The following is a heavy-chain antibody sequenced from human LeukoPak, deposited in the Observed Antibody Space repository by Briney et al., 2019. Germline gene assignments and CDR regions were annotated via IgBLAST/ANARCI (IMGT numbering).Heavy chain of an antibody. CDR2: IYSGGNT. Sequence: GGSLRLYCAASGFTVNSNYMRWVRQAPGKGLEWVSVIYSGGNTYYADSVKGRFTISRDNSKNTLYLQMNSLRAEDTAVYYCARDPYYYDSSGYSDYWGQGTLVTVSS. J-gene: IGHJ4*02. D-gene: IGHD3-22*01. V-gene: IGHV3-66*01. CDR1: GFTVNSNY. CDR3: ARDPYYYDSSGYSDY.